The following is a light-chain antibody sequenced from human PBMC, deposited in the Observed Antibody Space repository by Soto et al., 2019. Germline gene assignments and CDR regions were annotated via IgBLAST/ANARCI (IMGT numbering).Light chain of an antibody. CDR1: RSDIGTYDH. V-gene: IGLV2-14*01. CDR3: ISYTVSRPYV. Sequence: SALTQPASVSGSPGQSITISCSGTRSDIGTYDHVDWFQQFPGKTPKLMIYSVSNRACGVSYRFSGSKSGNTAYLTISGLQAEDEADYDCISYTVSRPYVFGTGSKGTGL. CDR2: SVS. J-gene: IGLJ1*01.